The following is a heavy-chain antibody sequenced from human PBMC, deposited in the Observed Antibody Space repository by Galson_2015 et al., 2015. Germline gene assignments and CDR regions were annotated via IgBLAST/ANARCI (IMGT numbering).Heavy chain of an antibody. Sequence: SLRLSCAASGFTFSSYGMHWVRQAPGKGLEWVAVIWYDGSNKYYADSVKGRFTISRDNSKNTLYLQMNSLRAEDTAVYYCARDAFPRVGATPFWSYGMDVWGQGTTVTVSS. V-gene: IGHV3-33*01. J-gene: IGHJ6*02. CDR3: ARDAFPRVGATPFWSYGMDV. CDR2: IWYDGSNK. D-gene: IGHD1-26*01. CDR1: GFTFSSYG.